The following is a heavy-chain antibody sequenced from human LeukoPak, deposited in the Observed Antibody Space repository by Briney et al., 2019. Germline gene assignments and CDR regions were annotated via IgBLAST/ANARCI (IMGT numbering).Heavy chain of an antibody. V-gene: IGHV4-59*08. CDR2: ICYSGST. J-gene: IGHJ5*02. Sequence: SETLSLTCTVSGGSISGYYWSRIRQPPGKGLEWIGYICYSGSTNYNPSLKSRVTISVDTSKNQFSLKLSSVTAADTAVYYCARHRGYCSGGSCHRGDRENWFDPWGQGTLVTVSS. D-gene: IGHD2-15*01. CDR1: GGSISGYY. CDR3: ARHRGYCSGGSCHRGDRENWFDP.